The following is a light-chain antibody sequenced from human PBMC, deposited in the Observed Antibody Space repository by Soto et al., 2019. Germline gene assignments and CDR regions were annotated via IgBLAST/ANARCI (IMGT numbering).Light chain of an antibody. J-gene: IGKJ1*01. CDR3: QQYGSSPT. V-gene: IGKV3-20*01. CDR1: QSVSTY. CDR2: GAS. Sequence: EIVLTQSPATLSLSPGERATLSCRASQSVSTYLAWYQQKPGQAPRLLIYGASSRATDIPDRFRGSGSGTDFTLTISRLEPEDFAVYSCQQYGSSPTFGQGTKVDI.